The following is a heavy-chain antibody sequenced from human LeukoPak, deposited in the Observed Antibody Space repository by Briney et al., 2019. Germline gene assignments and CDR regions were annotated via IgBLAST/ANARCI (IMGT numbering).Heavy chain of an antibody. Sequence: SETLSLTCTVSGGSLSSYYWSWIRQPPGKGLEWIGYIYYSGSTNYNPSLKSRVTISVDTSKNQFSLKLSSVTAADTAVYYCARGSGTTSFDYWGQGTLVTVSS. V-gene: IGHV4-59*01. CDR1: GGSLSSYY. D-gene: IGHD1-7*01. CDR3: ARGSGTTSFDY. CDR2: IYYSGST. J-gene: IGHJ4*02.